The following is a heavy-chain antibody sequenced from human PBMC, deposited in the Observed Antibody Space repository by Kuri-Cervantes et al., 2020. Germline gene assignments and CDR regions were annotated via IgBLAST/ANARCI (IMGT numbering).Heavy chain of an antibody. D-gene: IGHD3-10*01. J-gene: IGHJ6*02. V-gene: IGHV3-33*06. CDR3: AKAILRITMVRGVIILETPYYGMDV. CDR2: IWYDGSNK. Sequence: GESLKISCAASGFTFSSYGMHWVRQAPGKGLEWVAVIWYDGSNKYYADSAKGRFTISRDNSKNTLYLQMNSLRAEDTAVYYCAKAILRITMVRGVIILETPYYGMDVWGQGTTVTFSS. CDR1: GFTFSSYG.